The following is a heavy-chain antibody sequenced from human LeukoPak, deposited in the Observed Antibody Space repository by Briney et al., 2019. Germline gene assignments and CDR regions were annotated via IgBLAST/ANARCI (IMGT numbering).Heavy chain of an antibody. Sequence: GESLQISCQGSGYSFTNSWIGWVRQMPRKGLEWMGIIYPGDFDTRYSPSFQGQVTISADKSISTAYLQWSSLKASDTAMYYCARLSAARSFDYWGQGTLVTVSS. CDR1: GYSFTNSW. CDR2: IYPGDFDT. D-gene: IGHD6-6*01. J-gene: IGHJ4*02. CDR3: ARLSAARSFDY. V-gene: IGHV5-51*01.